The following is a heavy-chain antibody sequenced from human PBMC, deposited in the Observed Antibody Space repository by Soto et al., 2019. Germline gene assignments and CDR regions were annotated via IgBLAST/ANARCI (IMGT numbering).Heavy chain of an antibody. Sequence: SETLSLTCAVSGGSISSGGYSWSWIRQQPGKGLEWIGYIYHSGSTYYNPSLKSRVTISVDTSKNQFSLKLSSVTAADTAVYYCARRYGTTFDYWGQGTLVTVSS. V-gene: IGHV4-30-2*02. CDR1: GGSISSGGYS. J-gene: IGHJ4*02. D-gene: IGHD1-7*01. CDR3: ARRYGTTFDY. CDR2: IYHSGST.